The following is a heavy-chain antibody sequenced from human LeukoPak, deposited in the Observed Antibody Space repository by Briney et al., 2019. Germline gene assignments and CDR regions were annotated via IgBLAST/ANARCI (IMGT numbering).Heavy chain of an antibody. CDR2: INPSGGST. V-gene: IGHV1-46*01. D-gene: IGHD2-21*02. J-gene: IGHJ4*02. CDR3: ARDMGGDGTFDY. Sequence: ASVKVSCRASGYTFTSYYMHWVRQAPGQGLEWMGIINPSGGSTSYAQKFQGRVTITRDTSTSTVYMELSSLRSEDTAVYYCARDMGGDGTFDYWGQGTLVTVSS. CDR1: GYTFTSYY.